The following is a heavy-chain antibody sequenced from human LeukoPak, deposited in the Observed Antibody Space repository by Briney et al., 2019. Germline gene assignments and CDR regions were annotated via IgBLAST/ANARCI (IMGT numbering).Heavy chain of an antibody. Sequence: GGSLRLSCAASGFTFSTFAMIWVRQPPGKGLEWVSSIFPSGGEIHYADSVKGRFTISRDNSKNTLYLQMNSLRAEDTAVYYCAKEAAYYYDSSGYPIDYWGQGTLVTVSS. J-gene: IGHJ4*02. CDR2: IFPSGGEI. CDR3: AKEAAYYYDSSGYPIDY. D-gene: IGHD3-22*01. V-gene: IGHV3-23*01. CDR1: GFTFSTFA.